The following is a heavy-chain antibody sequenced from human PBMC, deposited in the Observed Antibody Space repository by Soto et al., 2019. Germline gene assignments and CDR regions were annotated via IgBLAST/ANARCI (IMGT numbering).Heavy chain of an antibody. CDR2: ISAYHGNT. CDR1: GYTFTSYG. Sequence: ASVKVSCKASGYTFTSYGISWVRQAPGQGLEWMGWISAYHGNTNYAQKLQGRVTMTTDTSTSTAYMELRSRRSEDSAVYYCARESSYDISDYSLSWFDFWGQGTLVTVSS. V-gene: IGHV1-18*01. J-gene: IGHJ4*02. CDR3: ARESSYDISDYSLSWFDF. D-gene: IGHD3-22*01.